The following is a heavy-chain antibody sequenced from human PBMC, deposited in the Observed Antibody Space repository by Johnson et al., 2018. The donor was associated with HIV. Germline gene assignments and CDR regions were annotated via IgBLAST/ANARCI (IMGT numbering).Heavy chain of an antibody. Sequence: VQLVESGGGLVQPGGSLRLSCGASGFTFSDYWISWVRQAPGKGLELVASIKYDGSEKYYVDSVKGRFTISRDNAKNSLYLQMNSLRAEDTAVYYCARDGRKLTYYYDSSGYDDAFDIWGQGTMVTVSS. CDR1: GFTFSDYW. J-gene: IGHJ3*02. V-gene: IGHV3-7*01. CDR3: ARDGRKLTYYYDSSGYDDAFDI. CDR2: IKYDGSEK. D-gene: IGHD3-22*01.